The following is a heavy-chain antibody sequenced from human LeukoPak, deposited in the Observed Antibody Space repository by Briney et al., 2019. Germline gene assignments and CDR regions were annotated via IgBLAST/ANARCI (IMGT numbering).Heavy chain of an antibody. Sequence: ASVKVSCKASGGTFSSYAISWVRQAPGQGLEWMGRIIPIFGTANYAQKFQGRVTITTDESTSTAYMELGSLRSEDTAVYYCATGYSSGPYYFDYWGQGTLVTVSS. CDR1: GGTFSSYA. CDR3: ATGYSSGPYYFDY. V-gene: IGHV1-69*05. J-gene: IGHJ4*02. CDR2: IIPIFGTA. D-gene: IGHD6-19*01.